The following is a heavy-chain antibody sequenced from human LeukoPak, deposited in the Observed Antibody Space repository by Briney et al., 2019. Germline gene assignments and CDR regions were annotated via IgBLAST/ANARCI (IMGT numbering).Heavy chain of an antibody. CDR2: MNPNSGNT. V-gene: IGHV1-8*01. D-gene: IGHD3-3*01. Sequence: ASVKVSCKASGYTFTSYDINWVRQATGQGLEWMGWMNPNSGNTGYAQKFQGRVTMTRNTSISTAYTELSSLRSEDTAVYYCARGQVLRFLEWLLPNYYYYGMDVWGQGTTVTVSS. CDR1: GYTFTSYD. CDR3: ARGQVLRFLEWLLPNYYYYGMDV. J-gene: IGHJ6*02.